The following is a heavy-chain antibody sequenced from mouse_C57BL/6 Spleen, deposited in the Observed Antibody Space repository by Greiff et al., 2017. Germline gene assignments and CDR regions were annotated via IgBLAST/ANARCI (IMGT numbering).Heavy chain of an antibody. D-gene: IGHD2-4*01. Sequence: QVQLKESGPGLVQPSQSLSITCTVSGFSLTSYGVHWVRQSPGKGLEWLGVIWSGGSTDYNAAFISRLSISKDNSKSQVFFKMNSLQADDTAIYYCARIYYDYDGYAMDYWGQGTSVTVSS. V-gene: IGHV2-2*01. CDR1: GFSLTSYG. J-gene: IGHJ4*01. CDR2: IWSGGST. CDR3: ARIYYDYDGYAMDY.